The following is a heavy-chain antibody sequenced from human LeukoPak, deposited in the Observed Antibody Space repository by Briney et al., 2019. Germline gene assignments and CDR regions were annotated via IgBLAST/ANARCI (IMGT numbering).Heavy chain of an antibody. CDR2: ISSGSEII. CDR3: AKHGPLIGIFRAFDS. D-gene: IGHD2-21*01. J-gene: IGHJ4*02. Sequence: PGGSLRLSCAASGFTFSTYNMNWVRQAPGKGLEWVSFISSGSEIIYYADSVKGRFTVSRDNAKNSLYLQMNSLRDEDTAVYYCAKHGPLIGIFRAFDSWGQGTLVTVSS. V-gene: IGHV3-48*02. CDR1: GFTFSTYN.